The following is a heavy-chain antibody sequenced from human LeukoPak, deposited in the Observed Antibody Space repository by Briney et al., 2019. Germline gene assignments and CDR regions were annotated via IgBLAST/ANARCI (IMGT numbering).Heavy chain of an antibody. Sequence: GSSVKVSCKASGGTFSSYAISWVRQAPGQGLEWMGRIIPIFGTADYAQKFQGRVTITTDESTSTAYMELSSLRSEDTAVYYCARGDYYDSSGYGIDYWGQGTLVTVSS. D-gene: IGHD3-22*01. CDR1: GGTFSSYA. CDR2: IIPIFGTA. J-gene: IGHJ4*02. V-gene: IGHV1-69*05. CDR3: ARGDYYDSSGYGIDY.